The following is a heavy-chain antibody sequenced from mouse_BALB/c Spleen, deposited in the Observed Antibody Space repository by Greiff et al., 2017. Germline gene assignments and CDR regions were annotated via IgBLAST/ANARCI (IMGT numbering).Heavy chain of an antibody. CDR3: ARGELLRLAMDY. Sequence: EVKVVESGGGLVKPGGSPKLSCAASGFTFSDYYMYWVRQTPEKRLEWVATISDGGSYTYYPDSVKGRFTISRDNAKNNLYLQMSSLKSEDTAMYYCARGELLRLAMDYWGQGTSVTVSS. D-gene: IGHD1-2*01. J-gene: IGHJ4*01. CDR1: GFTFSDYY. V-gene: IGHV5-4*02. CDR2: ISDGGSYT.